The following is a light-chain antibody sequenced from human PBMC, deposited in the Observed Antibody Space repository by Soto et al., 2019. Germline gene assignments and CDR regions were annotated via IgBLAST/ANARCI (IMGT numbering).Light chain of an antibody. J-gene: IGLJ2*01. Sequence: QSVLTQPPSVSGAPGLRVTISCTGSSSNIGAGYDVHWYQQLPGTAPKLLIYGNNNRPSGVPERFSGSKSGTSASLAITGLQAEDEADYYCQSYDSSLSGHVVFGGGTKLTVL. CDR1: SSNIGAGYD. CDR3: QSYDSSLSGHVV. V-gene: IGLV1-40*01. CDR2: GNN.